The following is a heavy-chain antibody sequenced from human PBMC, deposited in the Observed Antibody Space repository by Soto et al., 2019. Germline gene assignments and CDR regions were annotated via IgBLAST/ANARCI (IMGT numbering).Heavy chain of an antibody. Sequence: QVQLVQSGAEEKKSGASVKVSCKASGYTFISYAMHWARQAPGQSLEWMGWINPGNADTKYSQTLQGRVTLTRDTSANTAYMELTSLNSADTAVYYCAAGGGGSRYWGQGTLVTVSS. J-gene: IGHJ4*02. CDR3: AAGGGGSRY. CDR1: GYTFISYA. D-gene: IGHD2-15*01. V-gene: IGHV1-3*05. CDR2: INPGNADT.